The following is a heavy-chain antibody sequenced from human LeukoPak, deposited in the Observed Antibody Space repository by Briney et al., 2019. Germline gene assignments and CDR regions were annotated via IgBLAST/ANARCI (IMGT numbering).Heavy chain of an antibody. V-gene: IGHV4-59*01. CDR2: IYYSGST. Sequence: SETLSLTCTVSGGSISSYYWSWLRQPPGKGLEWIGYIYYSGSTNHNPSLKSRVTISVDTSKNQFSLKLSSVTAADTAVSYCARSRRTIFNPRDWYFDLWGRGTLVTVSS. CDR3: ARSRRTIFNPRDWYFDL. D-gene: IGHD3-9*01. J-gene: IGHJ2*01. CDR1: GGSISSYY.